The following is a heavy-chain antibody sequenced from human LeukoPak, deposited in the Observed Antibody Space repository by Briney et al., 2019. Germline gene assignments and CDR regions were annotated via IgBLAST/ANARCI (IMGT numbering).Heavy chain of an antibody. CDR2: IRSEAYGGAP. D-gene: IGHD2-2*02. CDR1: GFTFGDYA. J-gene: IGHJ6*02. Sequence: PGGSLRLSCTASGFTFGDYAMTWVGQAPGKGLEWVGFIRSEAYGGAPEYAASVKGRFTISRDDSKSIAYLQMNSLKTEDTAVYLCTRGGHQSSYNYGMDVWGQGTTVTVSS. V-gene: IGHV3-49*04. CDR3: TRGGHQSSYNYGMDV.